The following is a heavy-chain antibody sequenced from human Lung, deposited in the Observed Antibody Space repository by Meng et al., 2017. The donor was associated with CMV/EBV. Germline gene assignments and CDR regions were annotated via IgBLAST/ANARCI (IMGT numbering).Heavy chain of an antibody. CDR2: IRSKAFGGAT. D-gene: IGHD3-10*01. Sequence: GESMKISCTASGFTTGDYTLSWVRQAPGKGLEWVGFIRSKAFGGATEYGASVKGRSTISRDDSKGIAYLQMNSLKTEDTAVYYCTRDKTIVTSGMSNKYYGMDVWGQGTXVTVSS. J-gene: IGHJ6*02. CDR1: GFTTGDYT. CDR3: TRDKTIVTSGMSNKYYGMDV. V-gene: IGHV3-49*04.